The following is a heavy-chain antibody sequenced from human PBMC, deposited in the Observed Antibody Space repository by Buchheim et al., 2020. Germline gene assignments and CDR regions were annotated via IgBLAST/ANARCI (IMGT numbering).Heavy chain of an antibody. Sequence: EVQLVESGGGLVKPGGSLRLSCAASGFTFSNAWMSWVRQAPGKGLEWVGRIKSKTDGGTTDYAAPVKGRFTIPRDDSKNTPYLQMNSLKTEDTAVYYCTTDRIMITFGGVIVTNFDYWGQGTL. V-gene: IGHV3-15*01. D-gene: IGHD3-16*02. CDR3: TTDRIMITFGGVIVTNFDY. J-gene: IGHJ4*02. CDR2: IKSKTDGGTT. CDR1: GFTFSNAW.